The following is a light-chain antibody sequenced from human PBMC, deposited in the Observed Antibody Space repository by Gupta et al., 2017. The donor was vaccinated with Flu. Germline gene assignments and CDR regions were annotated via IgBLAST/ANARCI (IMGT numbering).Light chain of an antibody. CDR1: QSIGSN. CDR3: QQYKSWPPYS. CDR2: GAS. Sequence: EIVMTPSPATLSVSPGERVTLSCRASQSIGSNLAWYQQRPGQAPRLLIDGASSRATGVPVRFSGSGSGTEFSLTISSLQSEDFAVYYCQQYKSWPPYSFGQGT. J-gene: IGKJ2*03. V-gene: IGKV3-15*01.